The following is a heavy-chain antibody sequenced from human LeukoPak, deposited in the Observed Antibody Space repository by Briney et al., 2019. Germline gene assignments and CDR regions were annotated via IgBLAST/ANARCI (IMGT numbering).Heavy chain of an antibody. CDR2: INPNSGGT. D-gene: IGHD1-26*01. CDR1: GYTFTGYY. J-gene: IGHJ3*02. Sequence: ASVKVSCKASGYTFTGYYMHWVRQAPGQGLEWMGWINPNSGGTNFAQKFQGRGTMTRDTAISTAYMDLSRLRSDDTAVYYCASEVVGAAGGGAFDIWGQGTMVTVSS. V-gene: IGHV1-2*02. CDR3: ASEVVGAAGGGAFDI.